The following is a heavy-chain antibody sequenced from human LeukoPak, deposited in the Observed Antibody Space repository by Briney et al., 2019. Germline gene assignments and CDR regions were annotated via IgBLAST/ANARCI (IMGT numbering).Heavy chain of an antibody. Sequence: GGSLRLSCAASGFTFSSYWMHWVRQAPGKGLVWVSRINSDGSSTLYADSVKGRFTISRDNAKNTLYLQMNGLRAEDTAVYYCARGSSGWNDNDWGQGTLVTVSS. J-gene: IGHJ4*02. V-gene: IGHV3-74*01. CDR3: ARGSSGWNDND. CDR1: GFTFSSYW. D-gene: IGHD6-19*01. CDR2: INSDGSST.